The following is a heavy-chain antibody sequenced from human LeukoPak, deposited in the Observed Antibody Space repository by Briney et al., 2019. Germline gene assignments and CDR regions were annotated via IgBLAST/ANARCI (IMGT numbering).Heavy chain of an antibody. CDR2: ISSSSRYI. V-gene: IGHV3-21*01. CDR3: ARHLRYCSSTSCYIYYYMDV. J-gene: IGHJ6*03. Sequence: GGSLRLSCAASGFTFSSYSMNWVRQAPGKGLEWVSSISSSSRYIYYADSVKGRFTISRDNAKNSLYLQMNSLRAEDTAVYYCARHLRYCSSTSCYIYYYMDVWGKGTTVTVSS. CDR1: GFTFSSYS. D-gene: IGHD2-2*02.